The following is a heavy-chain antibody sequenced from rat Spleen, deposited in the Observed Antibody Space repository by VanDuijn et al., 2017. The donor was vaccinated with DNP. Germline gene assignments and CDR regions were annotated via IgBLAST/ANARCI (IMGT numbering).Heavy chain of an antibody. J-gene: IGHJ2*01. CDR1: GFRFSDYY. CDR2: IGSDGYAP. V-gene: IGHV5-22*01. Sequence: EVQLVESGGGLVQPGRSLKLSCAASGFRFSDYYMAWVRQAPTKGLEWVAYIGSDGYAPYYGDSVKGRFTISRDNAKTTLYLQMNSLRSEDMATYYCIRWNSGHFDYWGQGVMVTVSS. CDR3: IRWNSGHFDY. D-gene: IGHD4-3*01.